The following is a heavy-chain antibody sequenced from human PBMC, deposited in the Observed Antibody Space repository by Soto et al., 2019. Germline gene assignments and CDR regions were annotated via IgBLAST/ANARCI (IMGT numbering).Heavy chain of an antibody. J-gene: IGHJ4*02. D-gene: IGHD3-16*01. Sequence: QVQLVESGGGVVQPGRSLRLSCAASGFTFSSYGMHWVRQAPGKGLEWVAVISYDGSNKYYADSVKGRFTISRDNSKNTLYLQMNSLRAEDMAVYYCANWDDAWSWGQGTLVTVSS. V-gene: IGHV3-30*18. CDR2: ISYDGSNK. CDR1: GFTFSSYG. CDR3: ANWDDAWS.